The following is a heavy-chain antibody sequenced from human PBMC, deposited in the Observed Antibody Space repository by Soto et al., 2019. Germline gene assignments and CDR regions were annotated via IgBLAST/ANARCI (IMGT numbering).Heavy chain of an antibody. D-gene: IGHD3-10*01. CDR2: INPSGDST. J-gene: IGHJ4*02. CDR1: GYAFSGFY. CDR3: ARDWEFGF. V-gene: IGHV1-46*01. Sequence: ASVKVSCKASGYAFSGFYMHWVRQAPGQGLEWMGVINPSGDSTTYAQRFQGRLTMTKDTSTSTLYMELSSLRSEDTAVYYCARDWEFGFWGQGTLVTVSS.